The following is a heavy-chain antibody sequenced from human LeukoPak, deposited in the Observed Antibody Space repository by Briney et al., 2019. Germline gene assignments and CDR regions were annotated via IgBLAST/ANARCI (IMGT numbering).Heavy chain of an antibody. J-gene: IGHJ6*03. V-gene: IGHV1-8*02. CDR3: ARGARGVINLFYYYYYMDV. CDR2: INPNSGNT. CDR1: GYTFTGYY. Sequence: ASVTVSCKASGYTFTGYYMHWVRQAPGQGLEWMGWINPNSGNTGYAQKFQGRVTMTRNTSISTAYMELSSLRSENTAVYYCARGARGVINLFYYYYYMDVWGKGTTVTISS. D-gene: IGHD3-10*01.